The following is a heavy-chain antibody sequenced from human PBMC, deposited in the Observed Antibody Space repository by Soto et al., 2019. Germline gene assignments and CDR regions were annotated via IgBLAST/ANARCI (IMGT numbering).Heavy chain of an antibody. D-gene: IGHD6-6*01. V-gene: IGHV4-39*01. J-gene: IGHJ6*02. CDR2: IYYSGST. CDR1: GGSISSSSYY. Sequence: SETLSLTCTVSGGSISSSSYYWGWIRQPPGKGLEWIGSIYYSGSTYYNPSLKSRVTISVDTSKNQFSLKLSSVTAADTAVYYCARPSRTREAARHHYYYGMDVWGQGTTVTVSS. CDR3: ARPSRTREAARHHYYYGMDV.